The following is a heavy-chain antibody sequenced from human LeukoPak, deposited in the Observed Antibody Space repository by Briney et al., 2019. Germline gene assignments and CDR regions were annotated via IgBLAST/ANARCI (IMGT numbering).Heavy chain of an antibody. CDR1: GFPFSAYW. D-gene: IGHD2-21*01. CDR3: ARIDWVTDF. V-gene: IGHV3-74*01. J-gene: IGHJ4*02. Sequence: GGSLRLPCAASGFPFSAYWMLWARQAPGKGLVWVSRIISDGATSYADSVKGRFTISRENAKNTLYLQLNSLRAEDTAVYYCARIDWVTDFWGQGTLVTVSS. CDR2: IISDGAT.